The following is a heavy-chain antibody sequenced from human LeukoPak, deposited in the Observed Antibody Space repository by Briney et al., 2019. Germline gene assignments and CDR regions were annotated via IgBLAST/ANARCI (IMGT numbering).Heavy chain of an antibody. CDR1: GFTFSDYS. CDR3: ARGRGAVAGRSFDY. Sequence: GGSLRLSCAASGFTFSDYSMNWVRQAPAKGLEWVSYVSSTTTYYADSVKGRFTTSRDNAKNSLYLQMNSLRDEDTALYYCARGRGAVAGRSFDYWGQGTLVTVSS. J-gene: IGHJ4*02. V-gene: IGHV3-48*02. D-gene: IGHD6-19*01. CDR2: VSSTTT.